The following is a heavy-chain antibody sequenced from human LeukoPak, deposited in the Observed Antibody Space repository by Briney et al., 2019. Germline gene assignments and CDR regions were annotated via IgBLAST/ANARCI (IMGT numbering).Heavy chain of an antibody. J-gene: IGHJ4*02. V-gene: IGHV4-30-2*01. Sequence: PSEPLSLTCTLSGGSISSGAYYWSWIRQPPGRGLEWIGYIYHSGSTYYNPSFKSRVTISVDRSKNQFSLKLSSVTAADTAVYYCARAPGPIDYWGQGTLVTVSS. CDR2: IYHSGST. CDR3: ARAPGPIDY. CDR1: GGSISSGAYY.